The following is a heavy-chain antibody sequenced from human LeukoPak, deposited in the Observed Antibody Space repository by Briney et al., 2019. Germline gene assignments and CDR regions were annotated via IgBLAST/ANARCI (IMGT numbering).Heavy chain of an antibody. CDR3: ARASYYYDTSGLGALDI. V-gene: IGHV3-9*01. Sequence: GGSLRLSCAASGFTFDDHAMYWVRQAPGKGLEWVSGINWDGSRIGYADTVKGRFTISRDSAKKSLYLQMNSLRTEDTALYYCARASYYYDTSGLGALDIWGQGTLVTVSS. CDR2: INWDGSRI. J-gene: IGHJ3*02. CDR1: GFTFDDHA. D-gene: IGHD3-22*01.